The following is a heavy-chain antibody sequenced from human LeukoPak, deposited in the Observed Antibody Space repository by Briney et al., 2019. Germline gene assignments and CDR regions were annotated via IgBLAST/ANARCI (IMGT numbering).Heavy chain of an antibody. Sequence: SETLSLTCAVYGGSFSGYYWSWIRQPPGKGLEWIGEINHSGSTNYNPSLKSRVTISVDTSKNQFSLKLSSVTAADTAVYYRARGGEQLDYWGQGTLVTVSS. D-gene: IGHD6-13*01. J-gene: IGHJ4*02. CDR2: INHSGST. CDR1: GGSFSGYY. CDR3: ARGGEQLDY. V-gene: IGHV4-34*01.